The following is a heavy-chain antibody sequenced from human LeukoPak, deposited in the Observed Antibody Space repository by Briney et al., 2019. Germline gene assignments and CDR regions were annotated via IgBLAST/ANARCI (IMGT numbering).Heavy chain of an antibody. CDR1: GLSVSSNY. V-gene: IGHV3-66*01. J-gene: IGHJ3*02. D-gene: IGHD6-13*01. CDR3: VREDFGSSWRAFDI. CDR2: IWTSGRT. Sequence: GGSLRLSCVASGLSVSSNYMARVRQVPGKGLEWISLIWTSGRTEYADSVKGRFTVSRDTAKNTVYLQMNSLRGEDTATYHCVREDFGSSWRAFDIWGQGTKVIVSS.